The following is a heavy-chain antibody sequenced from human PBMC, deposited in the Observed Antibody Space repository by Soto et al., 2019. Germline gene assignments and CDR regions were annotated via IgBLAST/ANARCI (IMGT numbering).Heavy chain of an antibody. CDR3: ARVSITGTTDYYYYYGMDV. CDR2: IYYSGST. J-gene: IGHJ6*02. CDR1: GGSISSSSYY. D-gene: IGHD1-7*01. V-gene: IGHV4-39*01. Sequence: QLQLQESGPGLVKPSETLSLTCTVSGGSISSSSYYWGWIRQPPGKGLEWIGSIYYSGSTYYNPSLKSRVTISVDTSKNQFSLKLSSVTAADTAVYYCARVSITGTTDYYYYYGMDVWGQGTTVTVSS.